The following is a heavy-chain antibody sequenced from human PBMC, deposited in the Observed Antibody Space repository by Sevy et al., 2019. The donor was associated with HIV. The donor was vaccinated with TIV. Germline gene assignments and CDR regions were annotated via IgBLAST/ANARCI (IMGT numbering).Heavy chain of an antibody. J-gene: IGHJ4*01. CDR2: ISYEGSET. CDR3: ARDGGYSIKWYPLY. Sequence: GGSLRLPCAASGFAFSSHAMHWVRQAPGKGLEWVAVISYEGSETFYAASVEGRFTISRDNSKNILSLQINSLRPEDTAVYYCARDGGYSIKWYPLYWGHGTLVTVSS. D-gene: IGHD1-26*01. CDR1: GFAFSSHA. V-gene: IGHV3-30-3*01.